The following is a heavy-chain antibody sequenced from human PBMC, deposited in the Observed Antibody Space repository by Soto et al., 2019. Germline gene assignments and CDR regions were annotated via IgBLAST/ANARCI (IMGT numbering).Heavy chain of an antibody. Sequence: GGSLRLSCAASGFTFSNYGIHWVRQAPGKGLEWVAVISHDGNKEYYADSVKGRFTVSRDNSKKTVYLQMNSLRAEDTAVYYCARDGYSGSYYIPQTFDYWGQGTLVTVSS. V-gene: IGHV3-30*03. CDR1: GFTFSNYG. CDR3: ARDGYSGSYYIPQTFDY. J-gene: IGHJ4*02. CDR2: ISHDGNKE. D-gene: IGHD1-26*01.